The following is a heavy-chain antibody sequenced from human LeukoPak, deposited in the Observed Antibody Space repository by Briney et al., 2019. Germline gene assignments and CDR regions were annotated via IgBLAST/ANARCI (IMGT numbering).Heavy chain of an antibody. D-gene: IGHD3-10*01. J-gene: IGHJ4*02. CDR2: ISSNSRSI. V-gene: IGHV3-48*03. CDR3: ARDLRVRRLYSDY. CDR1: GFTFSSYE. Sequence: GGSLRLSYAASGFTFSSYEMNWVRQAPGKGLEWVSYISSNSRSIYYADSVKGRFTISRDNAENSLYLQMNSLRAEDTAIYYCARDLRVRRLYSDYWGQGILVTVSS.